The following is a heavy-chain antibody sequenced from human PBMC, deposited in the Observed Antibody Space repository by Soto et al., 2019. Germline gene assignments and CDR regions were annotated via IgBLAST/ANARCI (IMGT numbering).Heavy chain of an antibody. D-gene: IGHD3-16*01. CDR3: AQLGLMTFSHKHYFNH. CDR2: ISGNGGST. J-gene: IGHJ4*02. CDR1: GLTFSSYA. Sequence: GGSLRLSCAASGLTFSSYAMSWVRQAPGKGLEWVSAISGNGGSTYYADSVKGRFTTSRDNSKNTLYLQLNSLRAEDTAVYYCAQLGLMTFSHKHYFNHWGRGTLVTVSS. V-gene: IGHV3-23*01.